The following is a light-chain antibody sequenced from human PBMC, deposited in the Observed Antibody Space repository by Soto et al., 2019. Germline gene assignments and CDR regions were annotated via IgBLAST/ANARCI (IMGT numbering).Light chain of an antibody. V-gene: IGKV3-15*01. J-gene: IGKJ5*01. CDR3: QQRSNWPLT. Sequence: EIVMTQSPATLSVSPGERATLSCRARQSASSKLAWYQQKTGQAPRLLIYGASTRATGVPARFSGSGSGTDFTLTISSLEPEDFAVYYCQQRSNWPLTFGQGTRLEIK. CDR2: GAS. CDR1: QSASSK.